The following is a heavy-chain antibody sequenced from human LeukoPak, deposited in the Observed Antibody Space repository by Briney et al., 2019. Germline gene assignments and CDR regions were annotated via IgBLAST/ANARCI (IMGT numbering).Heavy chain of an antibody. CDR3: AGRGITIFGVVYSEFWFDP. Sequence: SETLSLTCTFSGGSIGSSSYYWGRIRQPPGKGLEWIGSIYYSGSTYYNPSLKSRVTISVDTSKNQFSLKLSSVTAADTAVYYCAGRGITIFGVVYSEFWFDPWGQGTLVTVSS. CDR1: GGSIGSSSYY. J-gene: IGHJ5*02. D-gene: IGHD3-3*01. CDR2: IYYSGST. V-gene: IGHV4-39*01.